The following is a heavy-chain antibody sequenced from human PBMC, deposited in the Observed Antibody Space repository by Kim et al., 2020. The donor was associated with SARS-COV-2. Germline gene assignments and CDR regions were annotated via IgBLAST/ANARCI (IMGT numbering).Heavy chain of an antibody. CDR2: INHSGST. Sequence: SETLSLTCAVYGGSFSGYYWSWIRQPPGKGLEWIGEINHSGSTNYNPSLKSRVTISVDTSKNQFSLKLSSVTAADTAVYYCARGGSGYSSSTYYYYGMDGWGEGSTVTVA. V-gene: IGHV4-34*01. CDR1: GGSFSGYY. J-gene: IGHJ6*01. CDR3: ARGGSGYSSSTYYYYGMDG. D-gene: IGHD5-18*01.